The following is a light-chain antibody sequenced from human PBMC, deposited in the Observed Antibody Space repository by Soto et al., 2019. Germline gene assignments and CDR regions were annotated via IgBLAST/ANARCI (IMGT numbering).Light chain of an antibody. V-gene: IGKV2-30*01. CDR1: QSLVYSDGYAY. J-gene: IGKJ1*01. CDR2: KAS. CDR3: MQGTHWPPT. Sequence: DVVMTQSPLSLPVTLGQPASISCRSSQSLVYSDGYAYLNWFQQRPGQSPRRLIYKASNRDSGGXAXSSGSGSGSDFTLQIDRVEAEDVGIYYCMQGTHWPPTFGRGTRVEIK.